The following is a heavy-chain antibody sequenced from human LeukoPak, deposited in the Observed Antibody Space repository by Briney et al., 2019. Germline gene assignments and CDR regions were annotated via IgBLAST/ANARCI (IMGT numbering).Heavy chain of an antibody. J-gene: IGHJ4*02. V-gene: IGHV3-23*01. CDR3: VKAASGGWYDTNFDY. CDR1: GFTFSIHA. Sequence: GGSLRLSCAASGFTFSIHAMNWVRQAPGKGLEWDSVITGNSVNTFYADSVKGRFTISRDNSKNTLYMYMNSLRAEDAAVYYCVKAASGGWYDTNFDYWGQGTLVTVSS. CDR2: ITGNSVNT. D-gene: IGHD6-19*01.